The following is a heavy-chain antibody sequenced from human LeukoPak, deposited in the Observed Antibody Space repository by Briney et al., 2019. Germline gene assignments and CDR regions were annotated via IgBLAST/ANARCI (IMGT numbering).Heavy chain of an antibody. Sequence: GGSLRLSCAASGFVFSSYSMNWVRQAPGKGLEWVSYISSSNSTIYYADSVKGRFTISRDNAKNSLYLQMNSLRAEDTAVYYCARRRLDDYWGQGTLVTVSS. CDR3: ARRRLDDY. CDR2: ISSSNSTI. D-gene: IGHD6-6*01. V-gene: IGHV3-48*01. CDR1: GFVFSSYS. J-gene: IGHJ4*02.